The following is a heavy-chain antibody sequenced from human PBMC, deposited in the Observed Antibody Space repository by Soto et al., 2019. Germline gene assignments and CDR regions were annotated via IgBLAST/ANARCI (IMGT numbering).Heavy chain of an antibody. Sequence: PGGSLRLSCAASGFTFINYAMHWVRQAPGKGLEWVAVISYDGSNKYNADSVKGRFTISRDNSKNTLYLQMNSLRAEDTAVYYCAKDIGSDYIYYYGMDVWGQGTTVTVPS. CDR1: GFTFINYA. D-gene: IGHD4-17*01. CDR2: ISYDGSNK. J-gene: IGHJ6*02. V-gene: IGHV3-30-3*01. CDR3: AKDIGSDYIYYYGMDV.